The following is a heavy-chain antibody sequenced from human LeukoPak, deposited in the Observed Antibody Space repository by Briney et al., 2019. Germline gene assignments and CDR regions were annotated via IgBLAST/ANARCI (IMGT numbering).Heavy chain of an antibody. Sequence: GGSLRLSCAASGFTFSSYSMNWVRQAPGKGLEWVSSISSIGTYIYYADSVKGRFTISRDNSKNTLYLQMNSLRAEDTAVYYCAKFLSGSSWSLLGYYYYYGMDVWGQGTTVTVSS. D-gene: IGHD6-13*01. V-gene: IGHV3-21*04. CDR2: ISSIGTYI. CDR3: AKFLSGSSWSLLGYYYYYGMDV. CDR1: GFTFSSYS. J-gene: IGHJ6*02.